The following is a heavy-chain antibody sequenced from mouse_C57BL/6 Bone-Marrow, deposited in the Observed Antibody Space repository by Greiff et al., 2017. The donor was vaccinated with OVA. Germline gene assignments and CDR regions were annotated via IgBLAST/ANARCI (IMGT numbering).Heavy chain of an antibody. CDR3: ARDYYGSDY. J-gene: IGHJ2*01. D-gene: IGHD1-1*01. V-gene: IGHV7-3*01. CDR2: IRNKANGYTT. CDR1: GFTFTDYY. Sequence: EVMLVESGGGLVQPGGSLSLSCAASGFTFTDYYMSWVRQPPGKALEWLGFIRNKANGYTTEYSASVKGRFTISRDNSQSILYLQMNALRAEDSATYYCARDYYGSDYWGQGTTLTVSS.